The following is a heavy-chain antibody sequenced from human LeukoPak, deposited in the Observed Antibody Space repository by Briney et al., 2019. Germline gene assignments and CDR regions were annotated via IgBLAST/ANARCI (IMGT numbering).Heavy chain of an antibody. CDR1: GGSISSYY. CDR2: IYYSGTT. V-gene: IGHV4-59*12. Sequence: SETLSLTCTVSGGSISSYYWSWIRQPPGKGLEWIGYIYYSGTTYYNPSLKSRVTISLDTSKNQFSLKLSSVTAADTAVYYCATRSSYYYDSSGYRDDYAFDIWGQGTMVTVSS. D-gene: IGHD3-22*01. J-gene: IGHJ3*02. CDR3: ATRSSYYYDSSGYRDDYAFDI.